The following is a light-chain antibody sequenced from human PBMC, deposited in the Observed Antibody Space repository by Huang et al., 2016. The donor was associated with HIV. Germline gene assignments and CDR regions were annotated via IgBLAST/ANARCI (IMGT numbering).Light chain of an antibody. J-gene: IGKJ1*01. CDR3: QQSYDART. CDR2: GAS. V-gene: IGKV1-39*01. CDR1: QSISSH. Sequence: DIQMTQSPSSLSASIGDRVTITCRASQSISSHLNWYQQKPGKAPKLLIYGASKLQTGVPSRFNGSGAGTDFTLAISSLQPEDFATYYCQQSYDARTFGQGTKVEI.